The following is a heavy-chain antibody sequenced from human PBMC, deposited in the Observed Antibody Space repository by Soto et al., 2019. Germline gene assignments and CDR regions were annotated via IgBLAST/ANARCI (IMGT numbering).Heavy chain of an antibody. Sequence: ASVKVSCKTSGYPFINFYVHWVRQAPGQGLEWLGNINPRADSTVYAPKFEDRVSMTRDTYTSTVYMELSSLTSDGTAMYYCAREFPSTYWFDPWGHGTLVTVSS. D-gene: IGHD3-16*01. V-gene: IGHV1-46*01. CDR1: GYPFINFY. CDR3: AREFPSTYWFDP. J-gene: IGHJ5*02. CDR2: INPRADST.